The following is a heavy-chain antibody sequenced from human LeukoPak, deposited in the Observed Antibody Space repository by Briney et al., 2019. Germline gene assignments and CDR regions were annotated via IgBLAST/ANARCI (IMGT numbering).Heavy chain of an antibody. Sequence: SETLSLTCAVYGESFSGYYWGWIRQPPGKGLEWIGEINHSGSTNYNPSLKSRVTMSVDTSKNQLSLKLNSVTAADTAVYYCARGPNPVVVSTILDYWGQGTLVTVSS. J-gene: IGHJ4*02. CDR2: INHSGST. V-gene: IGHV4-34*01. CDR3: ARGPNPVVVSTILDY. D-gene: IGHD2-21*02. CDR1: GESFSGYY.